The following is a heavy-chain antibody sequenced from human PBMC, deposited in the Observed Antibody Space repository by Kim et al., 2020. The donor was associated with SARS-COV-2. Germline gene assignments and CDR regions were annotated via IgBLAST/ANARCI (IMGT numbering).Heavy chain of an antibody. V-gene: IGHV3-23*01. Sequence: GGSLRLSCEASGFTFRSYAMSWVRQAPGKGLEWVSGISISGGDTYYADSEKGRFTISRDNSKNTLYLQMNSLRVEDTAVYYCAKSGGNNYGYYYYGMDVWGQGTTVTVSS. CDR2: ISISGGDT. J-gene: IGHJ6*02. D-gene: IGHD3-10*01. CDR1: GFTFRSYA. CDR3: AKSGGNNYGYYYYGMDV.